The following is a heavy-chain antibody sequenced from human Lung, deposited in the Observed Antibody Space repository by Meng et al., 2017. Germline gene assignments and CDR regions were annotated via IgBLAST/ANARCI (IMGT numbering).Heavy chain of an antibody. CDR3: ARGSYCGGDCYFLFDY. D-gene: IGHD2-21*02. J-gene: IGHJ4*02. Sequence: QVQLVQAGAEGKKPGASVKVACKASGGTVSSYAISWVRQAPGQGLEWMGGIIPILGIANYAQKFQGRVTITADKSTSTAYMELSSLRSEDTAVYYCARGSYCGGDCYFLFDYWGQGTLVTVSS. CDR1: GGTVSSYA. CDR2: IIPILGIA. V-gene: IGHV1-69*10.